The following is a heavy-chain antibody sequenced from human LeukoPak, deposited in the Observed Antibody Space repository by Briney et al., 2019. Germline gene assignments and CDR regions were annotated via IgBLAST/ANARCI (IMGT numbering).Heavy chain of an antibody. J-gene: IGHJ2*01. CDR1: GGSISSYY. Sequence: SETLSLTCTVSGGSISSYYWSWIRQPPGKGLEWIGYIYYSGSTNYNPSLKSRVTISVDTSKNQFSLKLSSVTAADTAVYYCARDAENWYSDLWGRGTLVTVSS. V-gene: IGHV4-59*01. CDR3: ARDAENWYSDL. CDR2: IYYSGST.